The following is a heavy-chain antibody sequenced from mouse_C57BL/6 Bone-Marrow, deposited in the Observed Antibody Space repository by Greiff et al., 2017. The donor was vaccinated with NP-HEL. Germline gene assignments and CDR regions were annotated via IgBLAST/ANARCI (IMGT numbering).Heavy chain of an antibody. D-gene: IGHD1-1*01. Sequence: QVQLQQPGAELVKPGASVKMSCKASGYTFTSYWITWVKQRPGQGLGWIGDIYPGSGSTNYNEKFKSKATLTVDTSSSTAYMQLSSLTSEDSAVYYCARSYYYGSSYYFDYWGQGTTLTVSS. J-gene: IGHJ2*01. CDR2: IYPGSGST. V-gene: IGHV1-55*01. CDR3: ARSYYYGSSYYFDY. CDR1: GYTFTSYW.